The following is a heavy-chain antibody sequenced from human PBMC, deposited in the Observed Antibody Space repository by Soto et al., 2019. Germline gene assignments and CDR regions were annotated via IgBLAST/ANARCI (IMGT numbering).Heavy chain of an antibody. Sequence: SVKVSCKASGGSFSTLGINWVRQAPGQGLEWMGGIIPLFGKARYAETSQGRVTITADTSTGTAYMEVSSLRSDDTAVFYCGPAHNSGCYFFDYWGPGTLVTVSS. J-gene: IGHJ4*02. CDR3: GPAHNSGCYFFDY. CDR1: GGSFSTLG. V-gene: IGHV1-69*06. CDR2: IIPLFGKA. D-gene: IGHD6-19*01.